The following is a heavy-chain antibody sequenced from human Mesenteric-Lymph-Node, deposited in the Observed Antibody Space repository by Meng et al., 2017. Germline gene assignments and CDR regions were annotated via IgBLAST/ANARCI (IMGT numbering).Heavy chain of an antibody. CDR2: IKQDGSEK. CDR3: ARERVYYYDSSGWAYYYYGMDV. Sequence: GESLKISCAASGFTFSSYEMNWVRQAPGKGLEWVANIKQDGSEKYYVDSVKGRFTISRDNAKNSLYLQMNSLRAEDTAVYYCARERVYYYDSSGWAYYYYGMDVWGQGTTVTVSS. J-gene: IGHJ6*02. CDR1: GFTFSSYE. D-gene: IGHD3-22*01. V-gene: IGHV3-7*01.